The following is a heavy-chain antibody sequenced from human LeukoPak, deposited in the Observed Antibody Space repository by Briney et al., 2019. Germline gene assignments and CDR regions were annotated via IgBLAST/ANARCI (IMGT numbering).Heavy chain of an antibody. CDR2: ISGSGGST. CDR3: TSANYGPAY. CDR1: GFTFSNYG. V-gene: IGHV3-23*01. J-gene: IGHJ4*02. Sequence: GGSLRLSCAASGFTFSNYGMSWVRQAPGKGLEWVSGISGSGGSTYYADSVKGRFTISKDNAKNSLYLQMNSLRAEDTAVYYCTSANYGPAYWGQGTLVTVSS. D-gene: IGHD5-24*01.